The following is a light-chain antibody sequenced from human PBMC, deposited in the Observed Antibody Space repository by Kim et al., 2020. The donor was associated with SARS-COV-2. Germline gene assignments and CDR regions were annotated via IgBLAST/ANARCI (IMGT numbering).Light chain of an antibody. CDR1: SSNIGAGYD. CDR3: QSYDRILSVI. Sequence: QSVLTQPPSVSGAPGQKVTISCTGSSSNIGAGYDVHWYQHLPGTAPKLLIYGNNNRPSGVPDRFSGSKSGTSASLAITGLHAEDEADYYCQSYDRILSVIFGGGTKLTVL. J-gene: IGLJ2*01. V-gene: IGLV1-40*01. CDR2: GNN.